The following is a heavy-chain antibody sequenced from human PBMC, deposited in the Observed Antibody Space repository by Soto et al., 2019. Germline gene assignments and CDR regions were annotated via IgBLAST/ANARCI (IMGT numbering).Heavy chain of an antibody. CDR3: ARDSVYYGDYELNYFDY. J-gene: IGHJ4*02. D-gene: IGHD4-17*01. CDR2: ISSSSSYT. V-gene: IGHV3-11*05. Sequence: QVPLVESGGGLVKPGGSLRLSCAASGFTFSDYYMNWIRQAPGKGLEWVSSISSSSSYTNYADSVKGRFTISRDNDKNSLYLQMNSLRAEDTAMYYCARDSVYYGDYELNYFDYWGQGTLVTVSS. CDR1: GFTFSDYY.